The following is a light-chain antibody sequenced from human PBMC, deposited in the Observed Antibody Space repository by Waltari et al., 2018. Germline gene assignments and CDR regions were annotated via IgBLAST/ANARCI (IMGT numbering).Light chain of an antibody. CDR3: AAWDDSLSGPV. CDR1: SSNIGSNY. Sequence: QSVLTQPPSASGTPGQRVTISCSGSSSNIGSNYLNWYQQLPGPAPKLLIYRNNQRPSGVPDRFSGSKSGTSASLAISGLRSEDEADYYCAAWDDSLSGPVFGGGTKLTVL. V-gene: IGLV1-47*01. J-gene: IGLJ2*01. CDR2: RNN.